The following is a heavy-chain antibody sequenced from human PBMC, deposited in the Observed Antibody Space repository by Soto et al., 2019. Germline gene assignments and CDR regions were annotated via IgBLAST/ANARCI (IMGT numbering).Heavy chain of an antibody. D-gene: IGHD6-13*01. CDR1: GYTFTSYG. CDR3: GIAAAGTSQIDY. J-gene: IGHJ4*02. Sequence: ASVKVSCKASGYTFTSYGISWVRQAPGQGLEWMGWISAYNGNTNYAQKLQGRVTMTTDTSTSTAYMELRSLRSDDTAVYYCGIAAAGTSQIDYWGQGTLVTVSS. CDR2: ISAYNGNT. V-gene: IGHV1-18*01.